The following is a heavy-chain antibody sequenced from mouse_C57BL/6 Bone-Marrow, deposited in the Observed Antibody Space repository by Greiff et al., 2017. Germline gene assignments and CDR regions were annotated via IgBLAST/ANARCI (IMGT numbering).Heavy chain of an antibody. Sequence: VQLQQSGPELVKPGASVKMSCKASGYTFTDYNMHWVKQSHGKSLEWIGYINPNNGGTSYNQKFKGKATLTVNTSSSTAYMELRSLTSEDSAVYYCARGRGLRRNYYAMDYWGQGTSVTVSS. V-gene: IGHV1-22*01. CDR3: ARGRGLRRNYYAMDY. D-gene: IGHD2-4*01. J-gene: IGHJ4*01. CDR1: GYTFTDYN. CDR2: INPNNGGT.